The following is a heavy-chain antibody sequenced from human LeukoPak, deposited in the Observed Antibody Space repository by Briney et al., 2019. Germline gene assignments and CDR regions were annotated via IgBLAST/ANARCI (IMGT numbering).Heavy chain of an antibody. CDR1: GGSFSGYY. CDR2: INHSGST. D-gene: IGHD3-22*01. V-gene: IGHV4-34*01. Sequence: NPSETLSLTCAVYGGSFSGYYWSWIRQPPGKGLEWIGEINHSGSTNYNPSLKSRVTISVDTSKNQFSLKLSSVTAADTAVYYCARGKYDTSGYYQQFDFWGQGTLVTVSS. J-gene: IGHJ4*02. CDR3: ARGKYDTSGYYQQFDF.